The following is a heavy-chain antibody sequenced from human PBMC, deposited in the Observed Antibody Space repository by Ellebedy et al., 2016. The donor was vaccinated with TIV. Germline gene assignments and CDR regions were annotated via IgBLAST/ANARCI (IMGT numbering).Heavy chain of an antibody. CDR2: LKQDGSEK. CDR1: GFTFSSYA. V-gene: IGHV3-7*01. D-gene: IGHD3-10*01. J-gene: IGHJ4*02. Sequence: PGGSLRLSCAASGFTFSSYAMSWVRQAPGKGLEWVANLKQDGSEKYYVDSVKGRFTISRDNAKNSLYLQMNSLRAEDTAVYFCARDTPYSYYYASGFDCWGQGALVTVSS. CDR3: ARDTPYSYYYASGFDC.